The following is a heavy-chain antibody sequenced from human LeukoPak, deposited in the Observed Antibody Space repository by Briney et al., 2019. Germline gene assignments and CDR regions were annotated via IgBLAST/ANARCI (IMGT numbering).Heavy chain of an antibody. D-gene: IGHD3-10*01. V-gene: IGHV4-59*11. CDR3: ARAYGSRSYYKQHLDY. CDR1: GGSISSHY. CDR2: IYYSGST. Sequence: SETLSLTCTVSGGSISSHYWSWIRQPPGKGLEWIGYIYYSGSTNYNPSLKSRVTISVDTSKNQFSLKLSSVTAADTAVYYCARAYGSRSYYKQHLDYWGQGTLVTVSS. J-gene: IGHJ4*02.